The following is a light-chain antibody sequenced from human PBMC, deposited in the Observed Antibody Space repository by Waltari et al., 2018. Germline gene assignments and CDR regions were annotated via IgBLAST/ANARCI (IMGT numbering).Light chain of an antibody. CDR1: QSVRSTY. J-gene: IGKJ2*01. CDR2: GAS. CDR3: QQYGTSPYT. Sequence: SCRASQSVRSTYLAWYQQKPGQAPRLLIYGASTRATGIPDRFSGSGSGTDFTLTISRLEPEDFAVYYCQQYGTSPYTFGQGTKLEI. V-gene: IGKV3-20*01.